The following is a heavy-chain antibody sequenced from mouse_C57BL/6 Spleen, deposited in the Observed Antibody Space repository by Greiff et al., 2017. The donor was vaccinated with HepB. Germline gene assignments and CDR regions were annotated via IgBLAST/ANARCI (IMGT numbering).Heavy chain of an antibody. CDR2: IYPGSGST. V-gene: IGHV1-55*01. Sequence: QVQLQQPGAELVKPGASVKMSCKASGYTFTSYWITWVKQRPGQGLEWIGDIYPGSGSTNYNEKFKSKATLTVDTSSSTAYMQLSSLTSEDSAVYYCARGYYYGSSYRYFDVWGTGTTVTVSS. D-gene: IGHD1-1*01. CDR1: GYTFTSYW. CDR3: ARGYYYGSSYRYFDV. J-gene: IGHJ1*03.